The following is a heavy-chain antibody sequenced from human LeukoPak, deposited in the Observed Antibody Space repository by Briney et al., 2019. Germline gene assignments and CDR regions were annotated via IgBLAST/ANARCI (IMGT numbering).Heavy chain of an antibody. V-gene: IGHV4-4*07. CDR3: ARYKGASTTYDFWSGYIAHFDY. Sequence: SETLSLTCTVSGGSISSYYWSWIRQPAGKGLEWIGRIYTSGCTNYNPSLKSRVTMSVDTSKNQFSLKLSSVTAADTAVYYCARYKGASTTYDFWSGYIAHFDYWGQGTLVTVSS. D-gene: IGHD3-3*01. CDR1: GGSISSYY. J-gene: IGHJ4*02. CDR2: IYTSGCT.